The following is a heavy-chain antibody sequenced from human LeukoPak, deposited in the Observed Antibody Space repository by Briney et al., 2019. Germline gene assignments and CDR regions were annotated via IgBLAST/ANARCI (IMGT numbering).Heavy chain of an antibody. V-gene: IGHV3-7*01. CDR2: IKQDESET. Sequence: GGSLRLSCEGSGFSFSSYWMTWVRQSPGKGPEWVANIKQDESETYTVDSVKGRFTISRDNAKNSVYLHMNSLRAEDTALYYCARLSAYYYGSFFYYYMDVWGKGTTVTVS. D-gene: IGHD3-10*01. CDR3: ARLSAYYYGSFFYYYMDV. J-gene: IGHJ6*03. CDR1: GFSFSSYW.